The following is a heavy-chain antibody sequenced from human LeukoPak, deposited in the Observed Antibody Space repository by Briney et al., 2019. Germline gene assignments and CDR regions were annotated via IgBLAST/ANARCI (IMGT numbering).Heavy chain of an antibody. CDR2: IYPGDSDT. D-gene: IGHD4-11*01. J-gene: IGHJ4*02. V-gene: IGHV5-51*01. CDR1: GYSFTNNG. Sequence: GESLKISCKGSGYSFTNNGIGWVRQMPGKGLEWMGIIYPGDSDTRYSPSFQGQVTISADKSISTAFLQWSSLKASDTAMYYCARQGDYSNYGLYFDYWGQGTLVTVSS. CDR3: ARQGDYSNYGLYFDY.